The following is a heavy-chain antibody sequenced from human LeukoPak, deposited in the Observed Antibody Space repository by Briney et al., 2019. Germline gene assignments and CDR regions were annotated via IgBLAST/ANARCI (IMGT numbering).Heavy chain of an antibody. J-gene: IGHJ5*02. Sequence: SETLSLTCTVSGDSISSGAYYWSWLRQLPGKGLEWIGYIYYSGSTYYNPSLKSRLTISVATSKNQFSLNLTSVTAADTAVYYCARGDGYNCDHWGQGILVTVSS. CDR1: GDSISSGAYY. CDR3: ARGDGYNCDH. CDR2: IYYSGST. D-gene: IGHD5-24*01. V-gene: IGHV4-31*03.